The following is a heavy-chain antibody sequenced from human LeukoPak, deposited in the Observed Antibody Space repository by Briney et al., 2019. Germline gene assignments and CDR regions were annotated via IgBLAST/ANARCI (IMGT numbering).Heavy chain of an antibody. V-gene: IGHV3-20*04. Sequence: GSLRLSCAASGFMFEDYGMSWIRQSPGKGLEWVAGISWSSGTTGYGASVQGRFTISRDNTNNSLYLQMNNLRAEDTAFYFCARGTGGSQQQTFEHWGQGTLVTVFS. J-gene: IGHJ4*02. CDR1: GFMFEDYG. CDR2: ISWSSGTT. D-gene: IGHD6-13*01. CDR3: ARGTGGSQQQTFEH.